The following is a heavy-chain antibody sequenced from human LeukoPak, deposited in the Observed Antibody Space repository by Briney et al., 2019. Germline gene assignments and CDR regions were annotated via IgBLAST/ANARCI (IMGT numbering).Heavy chain of an antibody. Sequence: ASVKVSCKDSGYTFSSYDINWVRQATGQGLEWMGWINPNSGNTGYAQKFQGRVTITRNTSISTAYMELSSLRSEDTAVYYCARGGDNWNDKDYYYYMDVWGKGTTVTVSS. CDR2: INPNSGNT. J-gene: IGHJ6*03. CDR1: GYTFSSYD. D-gene: IGHD1-1*01. V-gene: IGHV1-8*03. CDR3: ARGGDNWNDKDYYYYMDV.